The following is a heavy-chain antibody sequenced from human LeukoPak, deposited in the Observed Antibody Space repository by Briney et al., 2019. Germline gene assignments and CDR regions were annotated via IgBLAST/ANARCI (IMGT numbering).Heavy chain of an antibody. D-gene: IGHD3-22*01. J-gene: IGHJ2*01. CDR1: GFTFSTYT. V-gene: IGHV3-23*01. Sequence: GGSLRLSSAASGFTFSTYTMSWVRQAPGKGPEWVSGISGSGSGTHSADSVKGRFTISRDNPKNTLYLQMNSLRAEDTAVYYCAKGHYYDSGDFYYGWYFELWGRGTLVTVSS. CDR3: AKGHYYDSGDFYYGWYFEL. CDR2: ISGSGSGT.